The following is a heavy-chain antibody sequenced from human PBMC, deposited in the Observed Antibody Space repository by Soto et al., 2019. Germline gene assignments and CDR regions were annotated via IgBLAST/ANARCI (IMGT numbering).Heavy chain of an antibody. Sequence: SGPTLVNPTQTLTLTCTFSGFSLSTSGICVSWIRQPPGKALEWLALIDWDDDKYYSTSLKTRLTISKDTSKNQVVLTMTNMGPVDTATYYCARIRNYYDSSGPYDAFDIWGQGTMVTVSS. CDR3: ARIRNYYDSSGPYDAFDI. V-gene: IGHV2-70*01. CDR1: GFSLSTSGIC. D-gene: IGHD3-22*01. CDR2: IDWDDDK. J-gene: IGHJ3*02.